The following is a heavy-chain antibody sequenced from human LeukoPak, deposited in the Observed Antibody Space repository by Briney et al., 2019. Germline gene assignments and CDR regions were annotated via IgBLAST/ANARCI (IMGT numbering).Heavy chain of an antibody. Sequence: SETLSLTCTVSGGSISSYYWSWIRQPPVKGLEWIGYIYYSGSTNYNPSLKSRVTISVDTSKNQFSLKLSSVTAADTAVYYCAREAGYSYGSFDYWGQGTLVTVSS. CDR2: IYYSGST. D-gene: IGHD5-18*01. CDR3: AREAGYSYGSFDY. V-gene: IGHV4-59*01. CDR1: GGSISSYY. J-gene: IGHJ4*02.